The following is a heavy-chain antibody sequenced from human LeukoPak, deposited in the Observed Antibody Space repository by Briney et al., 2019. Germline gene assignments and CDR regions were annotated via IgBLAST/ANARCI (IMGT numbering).Heavy chain of an antibody. CDR3: ARQNFVVVTAIRIFDY. V-gene: IGHV4-59*08. J-gene: IGHJ4*02. CDR1: GGSISSYY. D-gene: IGHD2-21*02. CDR2: IYYSGST. Sequence: SETLSLTCTVSGGSISSYYWSWIRQPPGKGLEWIGYIYYSGSTNYNPSLKSRVTISVDTSKNQFSLKLTSVTAADTAVYYCARQNFVVVTAIRIFDYWGQGTLVTVSS.